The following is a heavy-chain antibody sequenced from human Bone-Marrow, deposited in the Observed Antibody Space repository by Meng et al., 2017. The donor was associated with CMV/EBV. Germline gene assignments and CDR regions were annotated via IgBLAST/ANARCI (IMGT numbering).Heavy chain of an antibody. Sequence: QLGWALVRACTTTGYSVRCNYMRGVSQVPGKGLEWVSVNNSGGRTYYADSMKGRFTISSDNSKSTLYLQMNSLRAEDTVVYYCARGLVLGYWGQGTLVTVSS. J-gene: IGHJ4*02. D-gene: IGHD6-19*01. CDR1: GYSVRCNY. CDR3: ARGLVLGY. V-gene: IGHV3-53*01. CDR2: NNSGGRT.